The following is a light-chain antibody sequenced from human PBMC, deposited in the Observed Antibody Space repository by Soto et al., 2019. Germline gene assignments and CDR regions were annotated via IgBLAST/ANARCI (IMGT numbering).Light chain of an antibody. CDR2: KAS. CDR1: QSISSW. Sequence: DIQMTQSPSTLSASVGDRVTITCRASQSISSWLAWYQQKPGKAPKLLIYKASSLESGVPSRFSGSGSGTEFTLTISSLQPDDFATYYCQHRAEFGQGTKVEIK. CDR3: QHRAE. V-gene: IGKV1-5*03. J-gene: IGKJ1*01.